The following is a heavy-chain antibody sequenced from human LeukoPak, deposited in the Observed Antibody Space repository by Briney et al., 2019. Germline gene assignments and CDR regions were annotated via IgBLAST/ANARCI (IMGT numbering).Heavy chain of an antibody. CDR1: GFTFSNNY. V-gene: IGHV3-11*01. J-gene: IGHJ4*02. D-gene: IGHD3-22*01. CDR3: ARANHYDEGYYFDL. Sequence: PGGSLRLSCAASGFTFSNNYMNWIRQAPGKGLEWVSQISSSGGIIHYADSVKGRFTVSRDNARNSLFLQMSSLRAEDTAVYYCARANHYDEGYYFDLWGQGTLVIVSS. CDR2: ISSSGGII.